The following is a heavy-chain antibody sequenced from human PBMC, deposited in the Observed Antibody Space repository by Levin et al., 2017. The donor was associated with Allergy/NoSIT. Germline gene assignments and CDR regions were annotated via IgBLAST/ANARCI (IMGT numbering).Heavy chain of an antibody. Sequence: GGSLRLSCAASGFTFTTYAMSWVRQAPGKGLEWVSAISGSGGSTYYADSVKGRFTISRDNSKNTVYLQMNSLRAEDTAVYYCAKDREYGGNSRGMFDYWGQGTLVTVSS. V-gene: IGHV3-23*01. CDR2: ISGSGGST. CDR1: GFTFTTYA. J-gene: IGHJ4*02. D-gene: IGHD4-23*01. CDR3: AKDREYGGNSRGMFDY.